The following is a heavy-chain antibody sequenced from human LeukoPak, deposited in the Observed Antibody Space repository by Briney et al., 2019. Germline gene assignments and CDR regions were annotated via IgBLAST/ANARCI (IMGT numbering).Heavy chain of an antibody. D-gene: IGHD2-2*01. J-gene: IGHJ5*02. CDR2: IYTSGST. V-gene: IGHV4-4*07. CDR1: GGSISSYY. Sequence: SSETLSLTCTVSGGSISSYYWSWIRQPAGKGLEWIGRIYTSGSTNYNPSLKSRVTMSVDTSKNQFSLKLSSVTAADTAVYYCARDHEVVHALGYCSSTSCYGWFDPWGQGTLVTVSS. CDR3: ARDHEVVHALGYCSSTSCYGWFDP.